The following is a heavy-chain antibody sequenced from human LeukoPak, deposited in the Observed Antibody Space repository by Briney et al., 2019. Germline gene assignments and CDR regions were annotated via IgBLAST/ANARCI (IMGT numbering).Heavy chain of an antibody. CDR3: ARCSGGSCLKPLFDY. CDR2: INPNSGGT. CDR1: GYTFTGYY. V-gene: IGHV1-2*02. J-gene: IGHJ4*02. D-gene: IGHD2-15*01. Sequence: ASVKVSCKASGYTFTGYYMHWVRQAPGQGLEWMVWINPNSGGTNYAQKFQGRVTMTRDTSISTAYMELSRLRSDDTAVYYCARCSGGSCLKPLFDYWGQGTLVTVSS.